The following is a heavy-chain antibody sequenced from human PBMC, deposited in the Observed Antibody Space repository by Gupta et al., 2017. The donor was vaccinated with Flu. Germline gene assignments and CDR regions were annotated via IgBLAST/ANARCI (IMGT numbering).Heavy chain of an antibody. CDR2: IKSKTDGGTT. D-gene: IGHD6-13*01. CDR3: TTGAYSSSLGSIVDY. V-gene: IGHV3-15*01. Sequence: EVQLVESGGGLVKPGGSLRLSCAASGFTFSNAWMSWVRQAPGKGLEWVGRIKSKTDGGTTDYAAPVKGRFTISRDDSKNTLYLQMNSLKTEDTAVYYCTTGAYSSSLGSIVDYWGQGTLVTVSS. CDR1: GFTFSNAW. J-gene: IGHJ4*02.